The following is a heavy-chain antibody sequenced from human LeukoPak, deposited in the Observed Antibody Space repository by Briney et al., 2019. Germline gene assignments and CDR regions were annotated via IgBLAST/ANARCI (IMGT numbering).Heavy chain of an antibody. CDR1: GFTVSSNY. J-gene: IGHJ4*02. Sequence: GGSLRLSCAASGFTVSSNYMSWVRQAPGKGLEWVSVIYSGGSTYYADSMKGRFTISRDNSKNTLYLQMNSLRAEDTAVYYCASGPLGYCSNTSCRSLDYWGQGTLVTVSS. V-gene: IGHV3-66*01. CDR2: IYSGGST. CDR3: ASGPLGYCSNTSCRSLDY. D-gene: IGHD2-2*01.